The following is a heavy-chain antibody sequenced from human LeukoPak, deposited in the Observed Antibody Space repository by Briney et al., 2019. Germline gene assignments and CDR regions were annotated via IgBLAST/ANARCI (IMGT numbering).Heavy chain of an antibody. J-gene: IGHJ4*02. CDR3: AQVGNSQDY. Sequence: GGSLRLSCATSGFTFNTYWMYWVRQAPGKGLVWVSRINSDGSATSYADSVKGRFTISRDNAKNTLYLQMSSLRVEDTAVYFCAQVGNSQDYWGQGTLVTVSS. CDR2: INSDGSAT. V-gene: IGHV3-74*01. D-gene: IGHD2-2*01. CDR1: GFTFNTYW.